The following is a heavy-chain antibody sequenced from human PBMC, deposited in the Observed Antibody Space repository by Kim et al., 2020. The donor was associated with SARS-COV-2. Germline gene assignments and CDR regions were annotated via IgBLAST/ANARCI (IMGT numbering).Heavy chain of an antibody. D-gene: IGHD2-21*01. Sequence: PNYNPSLKSRVTISVDTSKNQFSLKLTSVTAADTAVYYCATLPLCGTFDYWGQGTLVTVSS. V-gene: IGHV4-59*01. CDR3: ATLPLCGTFDY. J-gene: IGHJ4*02. CDR2: P.